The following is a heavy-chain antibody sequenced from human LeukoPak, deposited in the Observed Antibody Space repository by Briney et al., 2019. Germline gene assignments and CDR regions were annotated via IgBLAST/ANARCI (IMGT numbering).Heavy chain of an antibody. D-gene: IGHD5-12*01. CDR2: ISSSSSYI. Sequence: GGSLRLSCAASGFTFSSYSMNWVRQAPGKGLEWVSSISSSSSYIYYADSVKGRFTISRDNAKNSLYLQMNSLRAEDTALYYCAKATYSGYDGYFDYWGQGTLVTVSS. CDR3: AKATYSGYDGYFDY. J-gene: IGHJ4*02. CDR1: GFTFSSYS. V-gene: IGHV3-21*04.